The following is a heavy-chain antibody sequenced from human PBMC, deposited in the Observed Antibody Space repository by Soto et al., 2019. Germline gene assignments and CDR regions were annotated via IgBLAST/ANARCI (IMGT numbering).Heavy chain of an antibody. CDR2: IIPIFGTA. J-gene: IGHJ2*01. CDR3: ARDSPVEMATIRDWYFDL. Sequence: ASVKVSCKASGGTFSSYAISWVRQAPGQGLEWMGGIIPIFGTANYAQKFQGRVTITADESTSTAYMELSSLRSEDTAVYYCARDSPVEMATIRDWYFDLWGRGTLVTVSS. CDR1: GGTFSSYA. D-gene: IGHD5-12*01. V-gene: IGHV1-69*13.